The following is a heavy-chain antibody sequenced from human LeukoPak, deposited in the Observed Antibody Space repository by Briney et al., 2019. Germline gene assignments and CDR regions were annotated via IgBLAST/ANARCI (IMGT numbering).Heavy chain of an antibody. D-gene: IGHD5-12*01. CDR3: AKDRLAGYSGYDSKDY. V-gene: IGHV3-23*01. CDR1: GFTFSSYA. J-gene: IGHJ4*02. CDR2: ISGSGGST. Sequence: GASLRLSCAASGFTFSSYAMSWVRRAPGKGLEWVSAISGSGGSTYYADSVKGRFTISRDNSKNTLYLQMNSLRAEDTAVYYCAKDRLAGYSGYDSKDYWGQGTLVTVSS.